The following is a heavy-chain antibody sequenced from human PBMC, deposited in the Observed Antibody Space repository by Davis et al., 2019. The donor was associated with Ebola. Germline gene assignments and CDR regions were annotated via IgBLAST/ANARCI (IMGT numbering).Heavy chain of an antibody. V-gene: IGHV3-53*01. CDR3: ARDTGTAY. Sequence: GGSLRLSCAASGFIVSDKYMSWVRQAPGKGLEWVSAINKGGRTYYSDSVKGRFTISRDDSKNTLYLQMNSLRAEDTAVYFCARDTGTAYWGQGTLVTVSS. CDR1: GFIVSDKY. D-gene: IGHD2-8*02. J-gene: IGHJ4*02. CDR2: INKGGRT.